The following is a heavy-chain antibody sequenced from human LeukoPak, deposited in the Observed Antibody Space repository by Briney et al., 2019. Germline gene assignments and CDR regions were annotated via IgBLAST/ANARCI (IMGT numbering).Heavy chain of an antibody. J-gene: IGHJ4*02. D-gene: IGHD2-2*01. CDR1: GYTLTELS. Sequence: ASVKVSCKVSGYTLTELSMHWVRQAPGKGLEWMGGFDPEDGETIYAQKFQGRVTMTEDTSTDTAYMELSSLRSEDTAVYYCARDLRAVVVPAAIPDSFDYWGQGTLVTVSS. CDR3: ARDLRAVVVPAAIPDSFDY. CDR2: FDPEDGET. V-gene: IGHV1-24*01.